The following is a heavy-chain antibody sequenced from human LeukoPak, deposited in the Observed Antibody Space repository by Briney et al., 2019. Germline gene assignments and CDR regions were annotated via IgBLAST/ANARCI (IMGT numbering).Heavy chain of an antibody. J-gene: IGHJ3*02. D-gene: IGHD1-7*01. V-gene: IGHV3-74*01. CDR2: INSDGSNT. CDR1: GFTLSSYW. Sequence: GGSLRLSCAASGFTLSSYWMHWVRQAPEKGLVWVSCINSDGSNTRYADSVKGRFTISRDNAKNTLYLQMNSLRAEDTAGYYCATGNYHAFDIWGQGTTVAVSS. CDR3: ATGNYHAFDI.